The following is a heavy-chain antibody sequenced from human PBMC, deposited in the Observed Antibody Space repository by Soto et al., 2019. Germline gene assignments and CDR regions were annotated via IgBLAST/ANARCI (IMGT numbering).Heavy chain of an antibody. V-gene: IGHV3-30-3*01. J-gene: IGHJ6*02. CDR1: GFTFSSYA. D-gene: IGHD1-7*01. CDR3: AKDRVPELRHFYYGMDV. CDR2: ISYDGSNK. Sequence: GGSLRLSCAASGFTFSSYAMHWVRQAPGKGLEWVAVISYDGSNKYYADSVKGRFTISRDNSKNTLYLQMDSLRVEDTAVYYCAKDRVPELRHFYYGMDVWGQGTTVTVSS.